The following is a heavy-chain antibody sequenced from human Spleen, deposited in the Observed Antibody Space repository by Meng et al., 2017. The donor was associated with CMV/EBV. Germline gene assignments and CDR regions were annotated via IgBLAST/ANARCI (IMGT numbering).Heavy chain of an antibody. CDR1: NYA. CDR2: ITPNTGDA. J-gene: IGHJ5*02. CDR3: ARGPASWGMVPIREDNWYDP. D-gene: IGHD3-16*01. V-gene: IGHV1-8*01. Sequence: NYAINWVRQATGQALEWMGWITPNTGDAGYAEKFQGRVTMTRSTSITTAYMQLSSLRSEDTAIYYCARGPASWGMVPIREDNWYDPWGQGTLVTVSS.